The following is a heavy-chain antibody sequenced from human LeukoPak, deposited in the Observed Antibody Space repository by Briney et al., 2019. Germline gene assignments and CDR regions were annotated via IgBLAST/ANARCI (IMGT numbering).Heavy chain of an antibody. Sequence: ASVKVSCKASGYTFTSYYMHWVRQAPGQGLEWMGIINPSGGSTSYAQKFQGRVTMTRDTSTSTVYMELSSLGSEDTAVHYCARSHNRDWAVIDYWGQGTLVTVS. J-gene: IGHJ4*02. CDR2: INPSGGST. V-gene: IGHV1-46*01. CDR3: ARSHNRDWAVIDY. CDR1: GYTFTSYY. D-gene: IGHD3/OR15-3a*01.